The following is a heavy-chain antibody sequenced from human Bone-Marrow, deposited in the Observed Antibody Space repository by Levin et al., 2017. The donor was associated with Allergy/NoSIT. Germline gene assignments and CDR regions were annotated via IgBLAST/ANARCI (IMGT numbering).Heavy chain of an antibody. CDR1: GFTFSIYS. CDR2: IGSRDVTM. CDR3: ARGLGDSSDESGYSALLDY. D-gene: IGHD3-3*01. J-gene: IGHJ4*01. Sequence: GGSLRLSCAASGFTFSIYSMNWVRQAPGKGLEWVASIGSRDVTMYYGDSVKGRFTISRDNAKNSLYLQMNSLRGEDTAVYFCARGLGDSSDESGYSALLDYWGHGTLVTVSS. V-gene: IGHV3-48*01.